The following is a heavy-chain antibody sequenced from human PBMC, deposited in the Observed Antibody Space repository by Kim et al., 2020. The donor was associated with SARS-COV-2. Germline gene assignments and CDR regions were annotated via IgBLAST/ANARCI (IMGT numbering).Heavy chain of an antibody. CDR3: ARTSGGNLAFDI. Sequence: SETLSLTCTVSGGSISSGGYYWSWIRQHPGKGLEWIGYIYYSGSTYYNPSLKSRVTISVDTAKNQFSLKLSSVTAADTAVYYCARTSGGNLAFDIWGQGTIVTVSA. D-gene: IGHD2-15*01. V-gene: IGHV4-31*03. CDR2: IYYSGST. J-gene: IGHJ3*02. CDR1: GGSISSGGYY.